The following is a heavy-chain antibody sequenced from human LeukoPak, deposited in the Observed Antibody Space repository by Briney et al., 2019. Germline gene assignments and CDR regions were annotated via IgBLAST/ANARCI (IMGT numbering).Heavy chain of an antibody. CDR3: ARFNWGGYYFDS. D-gene: IGHD7-27*01. V-gene: IGHV4-59*08. Sequence: SETLSLTCTVSNGSITSHYWSWLRQSPGQGPEWIGYVYYSGSTSYNPSLKSRVTVSMDTSKKQFSLIMKSVTGADTAVYFCARFNWGGYYFDSWGQGALVTVSS. CDR2: VYYSGST. J-gene: IGHJ4*02. CDR1: NGSITSHY.